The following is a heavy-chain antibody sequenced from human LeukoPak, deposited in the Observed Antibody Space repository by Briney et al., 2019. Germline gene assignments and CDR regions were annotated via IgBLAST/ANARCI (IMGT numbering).Heavy chain of an antibody. CDR2: INWNGGIT. V-gene: IGHV3-20*04. J-gene: IGHJ3*02. D-gene: IGHD2-15*01. Sequence: PGGSLRLSCAASGFTFDDYGMSWVRHPPGKGLEWVSDINWNGGITGYAESVKGRFTISRDDAKNSLYLQMNSLRAEDTALYYCARDFVGYCSGGSCYHLAFDIWGQGTMVTVSS. CDR3: ARDFVGYCSGGSCYHLAFDI. CDR1: GFTFDDYG.